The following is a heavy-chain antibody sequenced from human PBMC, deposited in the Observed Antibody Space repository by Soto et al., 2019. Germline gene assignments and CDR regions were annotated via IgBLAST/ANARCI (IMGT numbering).Heavy chain of an antibody. D-gene: IGHD3-22*01. Sequence: ASVKVSCKASGYTFTSYGISWVRQAPGQGLEWMGWISAYNGNTNYAQKLQGRVTMTTDTSTSTAYMELRSLRSDDTAVYYCARDWAPTYYYDSSGYFSFDYWGQGTLVTVSS. CDR3: ARDWAPTYYYDSSGYFSFDY. CDR2: ISAYNGNT. J-gene: IGHJ4*02. CDR1: GYTFTSYG. V-gene: IGHV1-18*01.